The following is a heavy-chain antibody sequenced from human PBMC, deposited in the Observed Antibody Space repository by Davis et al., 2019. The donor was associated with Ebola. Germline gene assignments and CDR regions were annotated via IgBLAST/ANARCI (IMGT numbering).Heavy chain of an antibody. V-gene: IGHV3-21*01. CDR1: GFTFSAYT. CDR2: ISASSSYI. Sequence: GGSLRLSCAASGFTFSAYTIHWVRQAPGKGLEWVSSISASSSYIYYADSVKGRFTISRDNSKNTLYLQMNSLRDEDTAVYYCVRHYSTVWYHYDYFDYWGQGALVTVSS. J-gene: IGHJ4*02. CDR3: VRHYSTVWYHYDYFDY. D-gene: IGHD6-19*01.